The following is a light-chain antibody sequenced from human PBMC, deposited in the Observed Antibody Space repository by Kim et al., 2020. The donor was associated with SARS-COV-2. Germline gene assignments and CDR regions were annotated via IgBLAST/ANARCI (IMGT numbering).Light chain of an antibody. J-gene: IGKJ4*01. CDR3: KPYDGSPPLT. CDR1: QTITSRF. V-gene: IGKV3-20*01. CDR2: GST. Sequence: EIVLTQSPGTLSLSPGERATISCRTSQTITSRFLAWYQQKPGQAPRLIIYGSTSRATGIPDSISGNGSGTDFTLTISGLEPDNSTIYYCKPYDGSPPLTFGGGTKVDIK.